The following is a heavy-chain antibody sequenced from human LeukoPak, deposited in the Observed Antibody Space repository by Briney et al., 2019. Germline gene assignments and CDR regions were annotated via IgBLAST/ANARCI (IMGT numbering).Heavy chain of an antibody. CDR3: ARNFPPYYYYYMDV. CDR1: GGSISSYY. CDR2: IYTSGST. Sequence: SETLSLTCTVSGGSISSYYWSWLRQPAGKGLEWLGRIYTSGSTNYKPSLKSRGTMSVDTSKNQFSLKLSSVTAADTAVYYCARNFPPYYYYYMDVWGKGTTVTVSS. V-gene: IGHV4-4*07. J-gene: IGHJ6*03.